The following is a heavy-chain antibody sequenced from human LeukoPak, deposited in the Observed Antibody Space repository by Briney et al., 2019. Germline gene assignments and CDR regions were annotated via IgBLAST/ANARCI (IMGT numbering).Heavy chain of an antibody. J-gene: IGHJ4*02. Sequence: PSQTLSLTCTVSGGSISSGGYYWSWIRQHPGKGLEWIGYVYYSGSTYYNPSLKSRVTTSVDTSKNQFSLKLSSVTAADTAVYYCARAARGGSSSWYPLDYWGQGTLVTVSS. D-gene: IGHD6-13*01. CDR1: GGSISSGGYY. CDR2: VYYSGST. V-gene: IGHV4-31*03. CDR3: ARAARGGSSSWYPLDY.